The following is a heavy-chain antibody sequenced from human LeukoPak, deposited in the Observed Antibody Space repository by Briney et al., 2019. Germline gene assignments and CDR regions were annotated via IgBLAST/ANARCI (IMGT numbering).Heavy chain of an antibody. CDR2: ISSSSSTI. CDR3: ARAPVDTAMAFDY. Sequence: GGSLRLSCAASGFTLSSYSMNWVRQAPGKGREWVSYISSSSSTIYYADSVKGRFTISRDNAKNSLYLQMNSLRAEDTAVYYCARAPVDTAMAFDYWGQGTLVTVSS. D-gene: IGHD5-18*01. CDR1: GFTLSSYS. J-gene: IGHJ4*02. V-gene: IGHV3-48*01.